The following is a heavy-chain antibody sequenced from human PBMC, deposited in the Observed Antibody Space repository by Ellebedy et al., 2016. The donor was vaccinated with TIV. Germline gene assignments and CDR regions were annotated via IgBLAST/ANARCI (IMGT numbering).Heavy chain of an antibody. CDR2: IYYSGST. D-gene: IGHD3-22*01. Sequence: SETLSLXXTVSGGSISSGDYYWSWIRQPPGKGLEWIGYIYYSGSTYYNPSLKSRVTISVDTSKNQFSLKLSSVTAADTAVYYCARHPHYYDSSGYNEFDYWGQGTLVTVSS. CDR3: ARHPHYYDSSGYNEFDY. J-gene: IGHJ4*02. V-gene: IGHV4-39*01. CDR1: GGSISSGDYY.